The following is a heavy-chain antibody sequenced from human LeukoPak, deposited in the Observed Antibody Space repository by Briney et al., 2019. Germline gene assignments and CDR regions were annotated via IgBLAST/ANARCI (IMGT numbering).Heavy chain of an antibody. J-gene: IGHJ4*02. CDR2: ISGSGGST. CDR3: AKDRRTDYRGAWY. CDR1: GFTFSSYA. Sequence: GGSLRLSCAASGFTFSSYAMTWVRQAPGKGLEWVSAISGSGGSTHYADSAKGRFTISRDNSKNTLYLQMKSLRAGDTAVYYCAKDRRTDYRGAWYWGQGTLVSVSS. V-gene: IGHV3-23*01. D-gene: IGHD6-19*01.